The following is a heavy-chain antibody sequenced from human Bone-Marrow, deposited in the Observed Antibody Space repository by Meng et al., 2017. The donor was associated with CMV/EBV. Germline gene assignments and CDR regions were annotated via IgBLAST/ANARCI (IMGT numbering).Heavy chain of an antibody. V-gene: IGHV4-4*02. CDR2: IYHSGST. CDR1: GGSISSSNW. D-gene: IGHD4-11*01. Sequence: SETLSLTCAVFGGSISSSNWWSWVRQSPGKGLEWIGEIYHSGSTNYNPSLKSRVTISLDKSKNQVSLKVTSVTAADTAVYYCVKARGIDSNYGIADYYYYGLDVWGQGTTVTVSS. CDR3: VKARGIDSNYGIADYYYYGLDV. J-gene: IGHJ6*02.